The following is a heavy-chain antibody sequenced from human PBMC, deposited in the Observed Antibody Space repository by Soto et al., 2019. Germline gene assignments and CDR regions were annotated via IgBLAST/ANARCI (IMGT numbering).Heavy chain of an antibody. CDR3: ATRPPYSSSWYDFDY. D-gene: IGHD6-13*01. V-gene: IGHV1-8*01. CDR1: GYTFTSYD. J-gene: IGHJ4*02. CDR2: MNPNSGNT. Sequence: QVQLVQSGAEVKKPGASVKVSCKASGYTFTSYDINWVRQATGQGLEWMGWMNPNSGNTGYAQKFKGRVTMTRNTSISTAYMELSSLRSEDTAVYYCATRPPYSSSWYDFDYWGQGTLVTVSS.